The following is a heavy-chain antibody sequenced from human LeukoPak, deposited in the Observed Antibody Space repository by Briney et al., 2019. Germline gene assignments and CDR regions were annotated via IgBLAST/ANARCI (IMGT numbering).Heavy chain of an antibody. J-gene: IGHJ3*01. CDR3: ARFYSSGWYGMDVFDV. V-gene: IGHV3-11*03. Sequence: RPGRSLRLSCAASGFAFSDYYMSWVRQAPGKGLEWLSYISSTSSYTKYADSLKGRFTISRDNAKDSLYLQINSLRAEDTAVYYCARFYSSGWYGMDVFDVWGQGTMVTVSA. CDR2: ISSTSSYT. CDR1: GFAFSDYY. D-gene: IGHD6-19*01.